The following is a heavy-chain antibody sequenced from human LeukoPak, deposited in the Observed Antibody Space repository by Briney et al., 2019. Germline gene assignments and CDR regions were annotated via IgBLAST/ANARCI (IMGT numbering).Heavy chain of an antibody. CDR3: ARDQPLKD. CDR1: GFTPSSNY. J-gene: IGHJ3*01. V-gene: IGHV3-53*04. CDR2: IYGVDNT. Sequence: GGCLRLSCAASGFTPSSNYMSWVRQAPGKGLEWVSVIYGVDNTYYADSVKGRFNISRQNSKNTVYFEMTSLRTKDTRVYCCARDQPLKDWGQGRIVTVSS.